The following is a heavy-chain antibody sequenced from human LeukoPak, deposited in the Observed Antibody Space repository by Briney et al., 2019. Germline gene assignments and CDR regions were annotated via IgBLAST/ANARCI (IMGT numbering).Heavy chain of an antibody. CDR2: ISSNGGST. V-gene: IGHV3-64*01. CDR1: GFTFSSYA. D-gene: IGHD6-19*01. J-gene: IGHJ4*02. Sequence: PGGSLRLSCAASGFTFSSYAMHWVRQAPGKGLEYVSAISSNGGSTYYANSVKGRFTISRDNSKNTLYLQTGSLRAEDMAVYYCARDGIAGAPTYYFDYRGQGTLVTVSS. CDR3: ARDGIAGAPTYYFDY.